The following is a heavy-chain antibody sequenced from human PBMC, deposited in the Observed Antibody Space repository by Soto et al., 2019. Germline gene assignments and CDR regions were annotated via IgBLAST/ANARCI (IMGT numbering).Heavy chain of an antibody. D-gene: IGHD2-8*02. CDR2: ISDSGFTT. CDR3: AKGKGTGVTRVGAFDI. Sequence: VQLLESGGGLVQPGGSLRLSCAASGFTFSKCAMSWVRQAPGKGLDWVSGISDSGFTTYSADSVKGRFTISRDNSKSTLYLQMNSLRAEDTAVYYCAKGKGTGVTRVGAFDIWGQGTMVTVSS. J-gene: IGHJ3*02. V-gene: IGHV3-23*01. CDR1: GFTFSKCA.